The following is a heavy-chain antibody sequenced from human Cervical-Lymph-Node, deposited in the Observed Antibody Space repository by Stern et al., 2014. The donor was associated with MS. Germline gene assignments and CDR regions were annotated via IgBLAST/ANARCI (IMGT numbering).Heavy chain of an antibody. J-gene: IGHJ4*02. CDR2: IIPIVGTA. D-gene: IGHD3-22*01. V-gene: IGHV1-69*12. CDR1: GGTFSSYA. CDR3: ARDRRHYDTSGGYYFDS. Sequence: QVQLVQSVAEVKKPGSSVKVSCTASGGTFSSYAINWVRQGPGQGPEWMGGIIPIVGTANYAQKFQGRVTITADESTRTAYMELSSLRSEDTAVYYCARDRRHYDTSGGYYFDSWGQGTLVTVSS.